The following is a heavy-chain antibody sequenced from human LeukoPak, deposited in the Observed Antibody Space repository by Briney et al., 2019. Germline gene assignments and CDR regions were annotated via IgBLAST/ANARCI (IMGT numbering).Heavy chain of an antibody. J-gene: IGHJ5*01. CDR2: IHYSGNS. CDR1: GDSVSGFY. V-gene: IGHV4-59*08. Sequence: PSETLPLTCSVSGDSVSGFYWNWIRQSPGTGLEWIGNIHYSGNSNYNPSLKSRVTMSIDTSRNQFFLKLNSVTAADTAVYYCVLAPNSNWFDFWGQGTQVTVSS. D-gene: IGHD2-8*01. CDR3: VLAPNSNWFDF.